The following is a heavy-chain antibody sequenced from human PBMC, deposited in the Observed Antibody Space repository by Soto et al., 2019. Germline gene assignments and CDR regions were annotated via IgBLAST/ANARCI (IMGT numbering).Heavy chain of an antibody. Sequence: EVKVLESGGGLVQPGGSLRLSCEASGFTFSRSGMNWVRQAPGKGLEWVSGISGGGGSTFYADSVKGRFTISRDNSKSTLSVKMTSLGVEDMAGFYCANASIYFYDNGGLDGFESWGQGTLVTVSS. CDR2: ISGGGGST. J-gene: IGHJ5*01. V-gene: IGHV3-23*01. D-gene: IGHD3-22*01. CDR1: GFTFSRSG. CDR3: ANASIYFYDNGGLDGFES.